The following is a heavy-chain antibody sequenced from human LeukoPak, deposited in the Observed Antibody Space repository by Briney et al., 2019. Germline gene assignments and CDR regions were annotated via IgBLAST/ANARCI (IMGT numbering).Heavy chain of an antibody. J-gene: IGHJ4*02. CDR2: IKTDEGEK. Sequence: GGSLRLSCAASGFTFSNYWMSWVRQAPGKGLEWVAIIKTDEGEKYYVDSVKGRFTISRDNAKSSVYLQMNSLRGEDTAVYYCARENWGRFDYWGQGTLVTVSS. D-gene: IGHD7-27*01. CDR3: ARENWGRFDY. CDR1: GFTFSNYW. V-gene: IGHV3-7*01.